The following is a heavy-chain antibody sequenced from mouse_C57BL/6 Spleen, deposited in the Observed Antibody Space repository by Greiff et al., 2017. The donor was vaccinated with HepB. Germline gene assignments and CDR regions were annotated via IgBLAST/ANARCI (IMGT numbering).Heavy chain of an antibody. CDR3: TGGKKEFAY. CDR2: INPNNGGT. Sequence: DVQLQQSGPELVKPGASVKISCKASGYTFTDYYMNWVKQSHGKSLEWIGDINPNNGGTAYNQKFKGKAILTADKSSSTAYMELRSLTSEDSAVYYCTGGKKEFAYWGQGTLVTVSA. D-gene: IGHD2-1*01. V-gene: IGHV1-26*01. CDR1: GYTFTDYY. J-gene: IGHJ3*01.